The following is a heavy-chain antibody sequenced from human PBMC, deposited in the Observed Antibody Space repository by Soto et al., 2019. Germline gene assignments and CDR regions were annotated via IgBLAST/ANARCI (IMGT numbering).Heavy chain of an antibody. CDR1: GGSISTGGCS. CDR2: IFDTGKT. J-gene: IGHJ2*01. V-gene: IGHV4-30-2*01. D-gene: IGHD5-12*01. CDR3: ACLDGYIRYFDL. Sequence: QVHLQESGSGLVKPSQTLSLTCAVSGGSISTGGCSWSWIRLPPGRALEWIGYIFDTGKTYYSASLKSRVTMSVDRAQNQFSLRLESVTAADTAIYFCACLDGYIRYFDLWGRGTLVTVSS.